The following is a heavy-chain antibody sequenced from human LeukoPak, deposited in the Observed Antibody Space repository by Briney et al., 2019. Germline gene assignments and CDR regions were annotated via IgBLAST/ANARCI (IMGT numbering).Heavy chain of an antibody. CDR1: GGTFSSYA. V-gene: IGHV1-69*05. CDR3: ARATRYSSAFDI. Sequence: SVKVSCKASGGTFSSYAISWVRQAPGQGLEWMRGIIPIFGTANYAQKFQGRVTITTDESTSTAYMELSSLRSEDTAVYYCARATRYSSAFDIWGQGTMVTVSS. D-gene: IGHD6-13*01. CDR2: IIPIFGTA. J-gene: IGHJ3*02.